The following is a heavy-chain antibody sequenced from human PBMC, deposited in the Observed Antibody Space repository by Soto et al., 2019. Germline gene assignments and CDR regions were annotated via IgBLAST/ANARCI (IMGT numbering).Heavy chain of an antibody. CDR1: GFAFSSYW. CDR2: IKQDESEK. J-gene: IGHJ4*02. CDR3: VRDVGFDYVN. D-gene: IGHD3-16*01. V-gene: IGHV3-7*01. Sequence: GGSLRLSCRVSGFAFSSYWMSWVRQAPGKGLEWVASIKQDESEKYYVDSVKGRFTISRDNVQDSLFLQMNSLSAEDTAVYFCVRDVGFDYVNWGQGTLVTVSS.